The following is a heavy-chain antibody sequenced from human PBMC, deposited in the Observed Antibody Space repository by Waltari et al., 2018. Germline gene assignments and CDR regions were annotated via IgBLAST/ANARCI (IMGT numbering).Heavy chain of an antibody. CDR1: GYTLTELS. V-gene: IGHV1-24*01. CDR2: CDPEDGET. Sequence: QVQLVQSGAVVTKSAALVWAACKVPGYTLTELSMHWVLQAPGQATERTGGCDPEDGETMNAQKFQGRVTMTRNTSISTAYMELSSLTSDDTAKYYCPRASGLRYLEWLSYNWFDAWGQGTMVTVSS. CDR3: PRASGLRYLEWLSYNWFDA. J-gene: IGHJ5*01. D-gene: IGHD3-3*01.